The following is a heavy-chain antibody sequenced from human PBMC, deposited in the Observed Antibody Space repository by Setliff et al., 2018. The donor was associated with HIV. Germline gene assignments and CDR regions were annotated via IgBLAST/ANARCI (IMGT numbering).Heavy chain of an antibody. J-gene: IGHJ4*02. Sequence: PSETLSLTCTVSGGSTRSHYWNWIRQPPGKGLEWIGYIYYSGSTNYNPSLESRVSISVDTSKNQFSLRLSSVTAADTAVYYCARGHTWNYYGGDYFDYWGQGSLVTVSS. CDR2: IYYSGST. V-gene: IGHV4-59*11. CDR3: ARGHTWNYYGGDYFDY. CDR1: GGSTRSHY. D-gene: IGHD1-7*01.